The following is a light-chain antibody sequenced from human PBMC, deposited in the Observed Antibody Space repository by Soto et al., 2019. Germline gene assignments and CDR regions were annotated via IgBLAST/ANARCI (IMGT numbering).Light chain of an antibody. CDR3: CSYAGSTVV. CDR1: SSDVGSYNL. Sequence: QSALTQPASVSGSPGQSVTISCTGTSSDVGSYNLVSWYQQHPGKAPKLIYEGSKRPSGVSNRFSGSKSGNTASLTISGLQAEDEADYSCCSYAGSTVVFGGGTKLTVL. J-gene: IGLJ2*01. V-gene: IGLV2-23*01. CDR2: EGS.